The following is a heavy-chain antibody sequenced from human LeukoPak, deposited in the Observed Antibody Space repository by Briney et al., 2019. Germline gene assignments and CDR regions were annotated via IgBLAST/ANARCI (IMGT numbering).Heavy chain of an antibody. V-gene: IGHV3-48*01. CDR1: GFTFSSYS. D-gene: IGHD2-15*01. CDR2: ISSSSSTI. Sequence: GGSLRLSCAASGFTFSSYSMNWVCQAPGKGLEWVSYISSSSSTIYYADSVKGRFTISRDNAKNSLYLQMNSLRAEDTAVYYCARVRAVVAAIPTPYFDYWGQGTLVTVSS. CDR3: ARVRAVVAAIPTPYFDY. J-gene: IGHJ4*02.